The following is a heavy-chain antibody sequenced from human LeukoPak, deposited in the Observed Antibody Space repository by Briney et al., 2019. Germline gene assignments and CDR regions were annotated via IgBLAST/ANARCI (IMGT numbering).Heavy chain of an antibody. CDR2: INPYSGDT. V-gene: IGHV1-8*03. CDR3: ARRAVAGLDY. Sequence: GASVKVSCKASGYTFTGYYIHWVRQAPGQGLEWMGWINPYSGDTAYAQKFQGRVTITRNTSINTAYMELSSLRSEDTAVYYCARRAVAGLDYWGQGTLVTVSS. J-gene: IGHJ4*02. D-gene: IGHD6-19*01. CDR1: GYTFTGYY.